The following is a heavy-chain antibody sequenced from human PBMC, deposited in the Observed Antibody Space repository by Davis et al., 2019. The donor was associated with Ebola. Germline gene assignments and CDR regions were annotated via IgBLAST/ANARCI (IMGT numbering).Heavy chain of an antibody. D-gene: IGHD3-10*01. CDR3: ARDRYGERYFDY. J-gene: IGHJ4*02. Sequence: PGGSLRLSCAASGFSFSTYGLHWVRQTPGKGLEWVAVISFDGSDKYYADSVKGRFTISRDNSKNTLYLQMNSLRAEDTAVYYCARDRYGERYFDYWGQGTLVTVSS. V-gene: IGHV3-30*03. CDR2: ISFDGSDK. CDR1: GFSFSTYG.